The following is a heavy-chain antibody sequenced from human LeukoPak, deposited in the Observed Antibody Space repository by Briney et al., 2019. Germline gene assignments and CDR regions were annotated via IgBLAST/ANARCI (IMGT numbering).Heavy chain of an antibody. CDR1: GLTVSDNY. D-gene: IGHD6-13*01. J-gene: IGHJ4*02. V-gene: IGHV3-66*01. CDR2: MYSGGGT. Sequence: GGSLRLSCAASGLTVSDNYMSWVRQAPGKGLECVSVMYSGGGTYYANSVKGRFTFSRVISKNKLYLQMNALRTEDTAMYYCARDAHQVPAAGDRGFWGQGTLATVAS. CDR3: ARDAHQVPAAGDRGF.